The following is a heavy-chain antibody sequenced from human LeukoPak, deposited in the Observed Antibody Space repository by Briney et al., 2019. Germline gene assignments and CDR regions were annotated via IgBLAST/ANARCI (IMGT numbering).Heavy chain of an antibody. Sequence: TWETPSLTWTVAGGSISNSSYYWGWIRQPPGKGLEWIGSIYYSGSTYYNPSLKSRVTISVDKSKNQFSLKLSSVTAADTAVYYCARDFHYGSGSDSVHSYYYGMDVWGQGTTVTVSS. CDR1: GGSISNSSYY. J-gene: IGHJ6*02. V-gene: IGHV4-39*07. CDR3: ARDFHYGSGSDSVHSYYYGMDV. D-gene: IGHD3-10*01. CDR2: IYYSGST.